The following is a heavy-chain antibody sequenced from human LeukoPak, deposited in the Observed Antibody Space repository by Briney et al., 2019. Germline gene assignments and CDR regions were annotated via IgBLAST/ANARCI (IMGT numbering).Heavy chain of an antibody. CDR2: ISGSGGNT. J-gene: IGHJ6*04. Sequence: GGSLRLSCAASGFTFSSYAMSWVRQAPGKGLEWVSAISGSGGNTYYADSVKGRFTISRDNSKNTLYLQMNSLRAEDTAVYYCAKVRRPYCSGGSCYGMDVWGKGTTVTVSS. V-gene: IGHV3-23*01. D-gene: IGHD2-15*01. CDR1: GFTFSSYA. CDR3: AKVRRPYCSGGSCYGMDV.